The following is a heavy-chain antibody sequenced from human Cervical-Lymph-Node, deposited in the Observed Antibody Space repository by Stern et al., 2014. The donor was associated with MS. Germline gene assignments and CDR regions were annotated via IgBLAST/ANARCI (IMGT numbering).Heavy chain of an antibody. J-gene: IGHJ4*02. CDR2: ISYDGSNA. Sequence: VQLVESGGGVVQPGRSLRLSCAASGFTFSSYSMHWVRQAPGKGLEWVAVISYDGSNAYYADSVKGRFTISRDNSKNTLYLQMNSLRAEDTAVYYCARESITAFDYWGQGTLVTVSS. V-gene: IGHV3-30*04. CDR3: ARESITAFDY. CDR1: GFTFSSYS. D-gene: IGHD6-13*01.